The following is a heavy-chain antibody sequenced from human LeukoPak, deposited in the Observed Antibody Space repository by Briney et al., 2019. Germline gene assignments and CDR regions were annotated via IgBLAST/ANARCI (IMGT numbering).Heavy chain of an antibody. D-gene: IGHD3-3*01. CDR2: ISSSGSTI. Sequence: GGSLRLSCAASGFTFSSYEMNWVRQAPGKGLEGVSYISSSGSTIYYADSVKGRFTISRDNAKNSLYLQMNSLRAEDTAVYYCARALLHYDFWSGYSDYYFDYWGQGTLVTVSS. J-gene: IGHJ4*02. CDR3: ARALLHYDFWSGYSDYYFDY. CDR1: GFTFSSYE. V-gene: IGHV3-48*03.